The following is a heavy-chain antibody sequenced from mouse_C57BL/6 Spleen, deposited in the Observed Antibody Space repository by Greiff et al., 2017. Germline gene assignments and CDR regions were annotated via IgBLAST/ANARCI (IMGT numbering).Heavy chain of an antibody. CDR3: ARRGEREAMDY. Sequence: VQLQQPGAELVMPGASVKLSCKASGYTFTSYWMHWVKQRPGQGLEWIGEIDPADGYTNYNEKFKGKSTLTVDKSSSTAYMQLSSLTSEDSAVYYCARRGEREAMDYWGQGTSVTVSS. V-gene: IGHV1-69*01. CDR1: GYTFTSYW. J-gene: IGHJ4*01. CDR2: IDPADGYT.